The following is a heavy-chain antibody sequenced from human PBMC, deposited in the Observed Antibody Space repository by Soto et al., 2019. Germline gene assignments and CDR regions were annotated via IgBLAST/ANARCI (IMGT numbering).Heavy chain of an antibody. Sequence: PGGSLSLSCAASGFPFSSYVMHWVRQAPGKGLEWVAVIWYDGSNKYYADSVKGRFTISRDNSKNTLYLQMNSLRAEDTAVYYCARGRLASRYYYYYMDVWGKGATVTVSS. D-gene: IGHD6-6*01. J-gene: IGHJ6*03. CDR2: IWYDGSNK. CDR1: GFPFSSYV. V-gene: IGHV3-33*01. CDR3: ARGRLASRYYYYYMDV.